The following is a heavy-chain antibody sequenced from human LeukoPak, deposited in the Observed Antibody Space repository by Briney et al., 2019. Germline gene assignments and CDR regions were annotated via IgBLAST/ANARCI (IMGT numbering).Heavy chain of an antibody. V-gene: IGHV4-61*01. J-gene: IGHJ2*01. D-gene: IGHD6-25*01. CDR3: ARDSLLRGSGWDYWYFDL. Sequence: SETLSLTCTVSGGSVSYGSYYWSWIRQPPGKGLEWIGNMHYSGNTSYNPSLKSRVAISVDTSMNQFSLQLTSATAADTAVYYCARDSLLRGSGWDYWYFDLWGRGTLVTVSS. CDR1: GGSVSYGSYY. CDR2: MHYSGNT.